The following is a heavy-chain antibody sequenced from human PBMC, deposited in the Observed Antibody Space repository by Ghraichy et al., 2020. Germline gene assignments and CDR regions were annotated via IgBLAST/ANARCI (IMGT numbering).Heavy chain of an antibody. V-gene: IGHV3-73*01. Sequence: GSLRLSCVASGFTFSGSAIHWVRQTSGRKLEWVGRIRSKTDNYATAFGASVEGRFTISRDDSENTAYLQMNTLKTEDTAVYYCIRPTNGFEFWGQGTLVTVSS. CDR2: IRSKTDNYAT. J-gene: IGHJ5*01. CDR1: GFTFSGSA. D-gene: IGHD5-24*01. CDR3: IRPTNGFEF.